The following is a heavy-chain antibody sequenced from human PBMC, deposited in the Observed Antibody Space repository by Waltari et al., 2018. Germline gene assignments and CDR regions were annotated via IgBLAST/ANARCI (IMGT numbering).Heavy chain of an antibody. Sequence: QVHLVESGGGVVQPGRSLRLSCAASGFTFSSYGMPWVRQAPGRGLEWVAFISYDENKKYYVDSVKGRFTISRDNSKNTLYLQMNSLRAEDTAVYYCAKVWGDYYGSGSGYGMDVWGQGITVIVS. D-gene: IGHD3-10*01. CDR2: ISYDENKK. J-gene: IGHJ6*02. CDR1: GFTFSSYG. CDR3: AKVWGDYYGSGSGYGMDV. V-gene: IGHV3-30*18.